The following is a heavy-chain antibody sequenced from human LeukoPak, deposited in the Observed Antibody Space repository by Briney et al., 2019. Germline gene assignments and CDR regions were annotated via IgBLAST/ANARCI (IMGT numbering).Heavy chain of an antibody. Sequence: GRALRLSCAASGFTFSSDAMHWVRQAPGKGREWVAAISFDGSNKFHADSAKGRFTISRDNSKNALYLKMNSLRPEDTAMYYCAREPLAAAYYWGQGTLVTVSS. CDR2: ISFDGSNK. CDR3: AREPLAAAYY. D-gene: IGHD6-13*01. V-gene: IGHV3-30-3*01. CDR1: GFTFSSDA. J-gene: IGHJ4*02.